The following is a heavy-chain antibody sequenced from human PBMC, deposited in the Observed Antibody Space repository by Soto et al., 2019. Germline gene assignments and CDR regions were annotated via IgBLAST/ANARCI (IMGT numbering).Heavy chain of an antibody. CDR1: GGSISSGDYY. CDR2: IYYSGST. Sequence: SETLSLTCTVSGGSISSGDYYWSWIRQPPGKGLEWIGYIYYSGSTYYNPSLKSRVTISVDTSKNQFSLKLSSVTAADTAVYYCARDPAAPYYYYGVDVWGQGTTVTVSS. J-gene: IGHJ6*02. D-gene: IGHD6-13*01. CDR3: ARDPAAPYYYYGVDV. V-gene: IGHV4-30-4*01.